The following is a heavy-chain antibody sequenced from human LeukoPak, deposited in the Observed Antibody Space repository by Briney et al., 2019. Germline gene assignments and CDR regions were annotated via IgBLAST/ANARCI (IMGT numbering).Heavy chain of an antibody. V-gene: IGHV3-30-3*01. D-gene: IGHD4/OR15-4a*01. J-gene: IGHJ3*02. CDR1: GFTFSSYA. Sequence: GGSLRLSCAASGFTFSSYAMHWVRQAPGKGLEWVAVISYDGSNKYYADSVKGRFTISRDNSKNTLYLQMNSLRAEDTAVYYYARDDSGGAFDIWGQGTMVTVSS. CDR2: ISYDGSNK. CDR3: ARDDSGGAFDI.